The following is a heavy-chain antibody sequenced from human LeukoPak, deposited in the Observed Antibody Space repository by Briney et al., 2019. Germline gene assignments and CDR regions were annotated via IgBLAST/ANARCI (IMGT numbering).Heavy chain of an antibody. V-gene: IGHV3-48*01. CDR1: GFTFSSYS. D-gene: IGHD1-7*01. CDR2: ITSSSNII. Sequence: GGSLRLSCAASGFTFSSYSMNWVRQAPGKGLEWVSYITSSSNIIYYGDSVKGRFTVSRDNAKNSLYLQMNSLRAEDTAVYYCARVGLWHYPVDSWGQGTLVTVSS. CDR3: ARVGLWHYPVDS. J-gene: IGHJ4*02.